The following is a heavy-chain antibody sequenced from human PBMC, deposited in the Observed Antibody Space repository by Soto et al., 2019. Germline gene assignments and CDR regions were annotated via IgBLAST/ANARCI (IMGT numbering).Heavy chain of an antibody. J-gene: IGHJ4*02. CDR1: GLTDSINS. CDR3: ARYCSSTSCYSPFDY. V-gene: IGHV3-53*01. Sequence: GGSLRLCCAGSGLTDSINSVLWVRPAPGKGLEWVSVIYSGGSTYFADSVKGRFTISRDNSKNTLYLQMNSLRAEDTAVYYCARYCSSTSCYSPFDYWGQGTLVTVSS. D-gene: IGHD2-2*01. CDR2: IYSGGST.